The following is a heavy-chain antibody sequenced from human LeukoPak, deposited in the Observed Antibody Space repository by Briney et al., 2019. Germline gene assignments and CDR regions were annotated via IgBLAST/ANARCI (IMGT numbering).Heavy chain of an antibody. Sequence: GASVKVSCKASGGTFSSYALSWVRHAPRQGRECMGGVIPNFDTGNYAQESQERVKVTTDESTSTAYMELSSLRSEDTAVYYCARALPPVIYCSGGSCYGGPFDYWGQGTLVTVSS. CDR2: VIPNFDTG. J-gene: IGHJ4*02. CDR1: GGTFSSYA. V-gene: IGHV1-69*05. CDR3: ARALPPVIYCSGGSCYGGPFDY. D-gene: IGHD2-15*01.